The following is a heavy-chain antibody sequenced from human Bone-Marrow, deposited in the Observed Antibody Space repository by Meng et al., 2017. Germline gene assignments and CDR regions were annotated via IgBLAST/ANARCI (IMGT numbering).Heavy chain of an antibody. J-gene: IGHJ6*02. Sequence: GESLKISCAASGFSFSSYAMHWVRQAPGKGLEWVALISYDGSNKYYADSVKGRFTISRDDSKNTLYLQMNSLRAEDTAVYYCARVYCSGGSCYPYGMDVWGQETTVTVSS. CDR2: ISYDGSNK. CDR1: GFSFSSYA. CDR3: ARVYCSGGSCYPYGMDV. V-gene: IGHV3-30*07. D-gene: IGHD2-15*01.